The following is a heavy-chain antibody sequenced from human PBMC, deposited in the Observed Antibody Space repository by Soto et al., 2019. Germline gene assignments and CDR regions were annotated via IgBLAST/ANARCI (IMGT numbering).Heavy chain of an antibody. V-gene: IGHV1-46*01. CDR1: GYTFTSYY. CDR2: INPSGGST. Sequence: GASVKVSCKASGYTFTSYYMHWVRQAPGQGLEWMGIINPSGGSTSYAQKFQGRVTMTRDTSTSTVYMELSSLRSEDTAVYYCASQNSGGTDAFDIWGQGTMVTVSS. J-gene: IGHJ3*02. D-gene: IGHD3-10*01. CDR3: ASQNSGGTDAFDI.